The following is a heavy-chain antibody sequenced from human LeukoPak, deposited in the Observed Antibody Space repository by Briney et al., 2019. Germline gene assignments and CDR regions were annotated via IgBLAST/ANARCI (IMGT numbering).Heavy chain of an antibody. CDR3: AREAEGLDY. Sequence: GGSLRLSCEASGFTFSSYAMYWVRQAPGKGLEWVAIISYNGNNKYYADSVKGRFTISRDNSKNILYLQMNSLRAEDTAVYYCAREAEGLDYWGQGTLVTVSS. D-gene: IGHD1-14*01. V-gene: IGHV3-30*04. J-gene: IGHJ4*02. CDR2: ISYNGNNK. CDR1: GFTFSSYA.